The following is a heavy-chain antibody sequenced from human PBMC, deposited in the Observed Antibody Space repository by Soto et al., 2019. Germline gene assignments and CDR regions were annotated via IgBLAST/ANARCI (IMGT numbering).Heavy chain of an antibody. J-gene: IGHJ6*02. Sequence: SETLCLTCTVAGGSIISYYWSWIRQPPGKGLEWIGYIYYSGSTNYNPSLKSRVTISVDTSKNQFSLKLSSVTAADTAVYYCAREDRMQLWNYYYYYGMDVWGQGTTVSVSS. CDR2: IYYSGST. V-gene: IGHV4-59*01. D-gene: IGHD5-18*01. CDR1: GGSIISYY. CDR3: AREDRMQLWNYYYYYGMDV.